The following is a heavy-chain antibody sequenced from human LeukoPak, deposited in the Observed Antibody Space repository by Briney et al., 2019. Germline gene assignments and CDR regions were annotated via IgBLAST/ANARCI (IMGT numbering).Heavy chain of an antibody. CDR2: INPNSGDT. V-gene: IGHV1-2*02. J-gene: IGHJ4*02. CDR1: GYTFTGYY. Sequence: ASVKVSCKASGYTFTGYYIHWVRQAPGQGLEWMGWINPNSGDTNYAQKFQGRVTMTRDTSISTAKMELSRLRSDDTAVYYCTRETSSRYFDYWGQGTLVTVSS. CDR3: TRETSSRYFDY.